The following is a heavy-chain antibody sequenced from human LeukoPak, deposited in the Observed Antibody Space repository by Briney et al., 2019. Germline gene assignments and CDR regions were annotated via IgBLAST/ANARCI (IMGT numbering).Heavy chain of an antibody. V-gene: IGHV4-34*01. CDR3: ASRMYYYYGMDV. CDR2: IDHREST. CDR1: GGSFSDYY. Sequence: PSETLSLTCAVYGGSFSDYYWSSIRQPPGKGLEWIGEIDHRESTTYNPSLKSRVTISVDTSKNQFSLKLNSVTAADTAVYYCASRMYYYYGMDVWGQGTTVIVSS. J-gene: IGHJ6*02.